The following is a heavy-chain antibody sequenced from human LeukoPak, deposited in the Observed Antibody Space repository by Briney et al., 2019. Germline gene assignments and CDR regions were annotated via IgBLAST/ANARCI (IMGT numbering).Heavy chain of an antibody. Sequence: GGSLRLSCAASGFTFSSYAMSWVRQAPGKGLEWVSAISGSGGSTYYADSVKGRFTISRDNSKNTLYLQMNSLRAEDTAVYYRAKDGGGYCSGGSCYPDYWGQGTLVTVSS. CDR3: AKDGGGYCSGGSCYPDY. J-gene: IGHJ4*02. CDR2: ISGSGGST. CDR1: GFTFSSYA. V-gene: IGHV3-23*01. D-gene: IGHD2-15*01.